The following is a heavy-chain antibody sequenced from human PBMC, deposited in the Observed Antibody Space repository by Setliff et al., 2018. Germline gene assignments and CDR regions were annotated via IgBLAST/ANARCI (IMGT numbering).Heavy chain of an antibody. D-gene: IGHD3-22*01. V-gene: IGHV3-30*02. Sequence: GGSLRLSCAASGFTFSIYGMHWVRQAPGKGLEWVSFIWYDGSNQHYADSVKGRFTISRDKSKMYLEMSSLRAEDTAIYYCAGGYPSNFDYWGQGTLVTVSS. CDR1: GFTFSIYG. CDR2: IWYDGSNQ. CDR3: AGGYPSNFDY. J-gene: IGHJ4*02.